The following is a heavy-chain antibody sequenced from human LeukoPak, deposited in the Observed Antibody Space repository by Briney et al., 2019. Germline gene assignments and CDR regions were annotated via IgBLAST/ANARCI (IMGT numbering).Heavy chain of an antibody. CDR3: ARGGRGYSYGQSFHFDY. CDR2: INHSGST. Sequence: PSETLSLTCAVYGGSLSGYCWSWIRQPPGKGLEWIGEINHSGSTNYNPSLKSRVTISVDTSKNQFSLKLSSVTAADTAVYYCARGGRGYSYGQSFHFDYWGQGTLVTVSS. V-gene: IGHV4-34*01. CDR1: GGSLSGYC. D-gene: IGHD5-18*01. J-gene: IGHJ4*02.